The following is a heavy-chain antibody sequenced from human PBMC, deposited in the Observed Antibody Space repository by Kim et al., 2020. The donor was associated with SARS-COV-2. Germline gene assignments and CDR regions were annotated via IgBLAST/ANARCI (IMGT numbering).Heavy chain of an antibody. D-gene: IGHD3-9*01. CDR1: GFAVSSSY. CDR3: AREDDWSYHY. V-gene: IGHV3-66*02. J-gene: IGHJ4*02. Sequence: GGSLRLSCAASGFAVSSSYMSWLRQAPGKGLEWLSDIYVGGNTYYRDSVRGRFIISRDNSENTLYLHMNNLRPEDTAVYYCAREDDWSYHYWGQGTQVTVSS. CDR2: IYVGGNT.